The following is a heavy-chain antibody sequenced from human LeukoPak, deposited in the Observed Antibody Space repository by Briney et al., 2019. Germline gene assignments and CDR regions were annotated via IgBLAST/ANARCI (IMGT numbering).Heavy chain of an antibody. CDR3: AKSSGSVRHFYYYYMDV. V-gene: IGHV3-7*03. CDR1: GFTFNNYW. D-gene: IGHD1-26*01. J-gene: IGHJ6*03. Sequence: GGSLRLSCEASGFTFNNYWMSWVRQAPGKGLEWVANIRYDGSEKYYVDSVKGRFTISRDNAKNSLYLQMNSLTAEDTALYYCAKSSGSVRHFYYYYMDVWGKGTTVTVSS. CDR2: IRYDGSEK.